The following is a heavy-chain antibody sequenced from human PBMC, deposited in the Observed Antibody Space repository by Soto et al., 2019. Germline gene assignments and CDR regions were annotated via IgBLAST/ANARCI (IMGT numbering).Heavy chain of an antibody. CDR3: AIVLQCCSGNRYLHDT. D-gene: IGHD2-15*01. J-gene: IGHJ3*02. CDR2: IYHSGST. Sequence: SETLSLTCAVSGGSISSNNWWNWVRQSPGKGLEWIGEIYHSGSTNYNPSLKSRVTISVDNSRNQFFLKLSSVTAADTAVYYCAIVLQCCSGNRYLHDTWGQGTMVIGSS. V-gene: IGHV4-4*02. CDR1: GGSISSNNW.